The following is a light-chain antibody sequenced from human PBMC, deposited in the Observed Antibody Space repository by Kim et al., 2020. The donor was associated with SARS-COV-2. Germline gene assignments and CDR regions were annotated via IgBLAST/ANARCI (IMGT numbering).Light chain of an antibody. J-gene: IGKJ1*01. Sequence: DIQLTQSPSSVSASVGDRVTITCRASQGISDWLAWYQQKPGKAPKLLIYEASSLQSGVPSRFSGSGYGTDFTLTISSLQPEDFATYYWQQTDSLPWTFGQGTKVDIK. CDR3: QQTDSLPWT. V-gene: IGKV1-12*01. CDR2: EAS. CDR1: QGISDW.